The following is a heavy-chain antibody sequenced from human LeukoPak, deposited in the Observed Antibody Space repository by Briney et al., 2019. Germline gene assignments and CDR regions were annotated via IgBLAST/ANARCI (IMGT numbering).Heavy chain of an antibody. CDR3: AKDFSSGSYFDH. J-gene: IGHJ4*02. D-gene: IGHD3-10*01. CDR2: MRSDGSSK. V-gene: IGHV3-30*02. CDR1: GFTLTTYA. Sequence: GGSLRLSCAASGFTLTTYAMHWVRQAPGKGLEWVAFMRSDGSSKYYADSVKGRFTISRDNSKNTLYLQMNTLRPEDTAVYYCAKDFSSGSYFDHWGQGTQVTVSS.